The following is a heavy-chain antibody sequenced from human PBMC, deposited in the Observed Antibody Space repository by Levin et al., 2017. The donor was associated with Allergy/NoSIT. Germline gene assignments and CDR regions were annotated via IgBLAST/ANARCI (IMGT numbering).Heavy chain of an antibody. Sequence: GGSLRLSCSASGFTFSSYAMHWVRQAPGKGLEYVSAISSNGGSTYYADSVKGRFTISRDNSKNTLYLQMSSLRAEDTAVYYCVKGPGGGYYYGSGIGADYWGQGTLVTVSS. J-gene: IGHJ4*02. CDR1: GFTFSSYA. CDR3: VKGPGGGYYYGSGIGADY. CDR2: ISSNGGST. D-gene: IGHD3-10*01. V-gene: IGHV3-64D*06.